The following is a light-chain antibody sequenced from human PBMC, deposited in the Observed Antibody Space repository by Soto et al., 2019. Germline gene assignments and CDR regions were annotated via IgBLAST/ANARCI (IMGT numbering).Light chain of an antibody. J-gene: IGKJ3*01. CDR2: DAS. V-gene: IGKV3-15*01. CDR3: QQYNNWPPVT. Sequence: EIVMTQSPATLSVSPGERATLSCRASQSVSSNLAWYQQKPGQAPRLLIYDASTRATGIPARFSGSGSGTDFTLTISSLQSEDFAVYYCQQYNNWPPVTFGPGTKVDLK. CDR1: QSVSSN.